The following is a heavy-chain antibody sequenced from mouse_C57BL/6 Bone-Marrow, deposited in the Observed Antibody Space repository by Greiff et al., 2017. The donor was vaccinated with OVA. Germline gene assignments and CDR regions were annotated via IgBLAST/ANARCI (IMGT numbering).Heavy chain of an antibody. D-gene: IGHD2-5*01. CDR1: GYAFTNYL. CDR2: INPGSGGT. CDR3: ASHSNYNAY. J-gene: IGHJ3*01. V-gene: IGHV1-54*01. Sequence: QVQLQQSGAELVRPGTSVKVSCKASGYAFTNYLIEWVKQRPGQGLEWIGVINPGSGGTNYNEKFKGKATLTADKSSSTAYMQLSSLTSEDSAVYFCASHSNYNAYWGQGTLVTVSA.